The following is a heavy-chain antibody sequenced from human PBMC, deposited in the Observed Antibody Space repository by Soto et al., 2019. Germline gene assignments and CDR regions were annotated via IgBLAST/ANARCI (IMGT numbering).Heavy chain of an antibody. Sequence: VGSLRLSCVASGFIFSNCWMHWVRQAPGMGLVWVSHINSDNIVYADSVKGRFTISRDNAKNSLYLQMNSLRAEDTALYYCAKDLYSNYGDAFDIWGQGTMVTVSS. J-gene: IGHJ3*02. CDR3: AKDLYSNYGDAFDI. CDR1: GFIFSNCW. CDR2: INSDNI. D-gene: IGHD4-4*01. V-gene: IGHV3-74*01.